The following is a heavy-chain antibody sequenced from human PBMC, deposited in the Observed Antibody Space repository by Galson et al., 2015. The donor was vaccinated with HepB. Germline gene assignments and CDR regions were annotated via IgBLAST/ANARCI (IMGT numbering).Heavy chain of an antibody. CDR3: ARDGVAGAVAGTAVLDY. CDR2: IKQDGSEK. V-gene: IGHV3-7*01. J-gene: IGHJ4*02. D-gene: IGHD6-19*01. Sequence: SLRLSCAASGFTFSSYWMSWVRQAPGKGLEWVANIKQDGSEKYYVDSVKGRFTISRDNAKSSLYLQMNSLRAEDTAVYYCARDGVAGAVAGTAVLDYWGQGTLVTVSS. CDR1: GFTFSSYW.